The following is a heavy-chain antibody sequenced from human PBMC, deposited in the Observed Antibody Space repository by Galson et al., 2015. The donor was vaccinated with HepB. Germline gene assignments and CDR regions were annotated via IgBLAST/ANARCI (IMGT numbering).Heavy chain of an antibody. CDR1: GFSFSNYW. Sequence: SLRLSCAASGFSFSNYWMSWVRQAPGKGLQWVATIRQDGSQKFYLDSVKGRFTISRDNAKNSLFLQMNSLRAEDTAVYYCARYPPLGTPLDYWGQGTLVTVSS. CDR2: IRQDGSQK. D-gene: IGHD7-27*01. J-gene: IGHJ4*02. V-gene: IGHV3-7*01. CDR3: ARYPPLGTPLDY.